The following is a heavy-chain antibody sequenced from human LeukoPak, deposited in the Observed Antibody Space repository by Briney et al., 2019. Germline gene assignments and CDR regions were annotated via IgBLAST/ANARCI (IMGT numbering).Heavy chain of an antibody. CDR3: AKSQSSTVTKYGMDV. CDR1: GFMFDDYA. CDR2: ISWDSGSI. D-gene: IGHD4-17*01. V-gene: IGHV3-9*01. Sequence: GRSLGLSCAASGFMFDDYAMHWVRQVPGKGLEWVSGISWDSGSIGYADYVKGRFTISRDNAKNFLYLQMNSLRDEDTALYYCAKSQSSTVTKYGMDVWGQGTTVTVSS. J-gene: IGHJ6*02.